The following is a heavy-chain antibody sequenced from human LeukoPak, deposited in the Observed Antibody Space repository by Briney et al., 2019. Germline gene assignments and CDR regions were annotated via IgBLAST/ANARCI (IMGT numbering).Heavy chain of an antibody. CDR2: ISGSGVTT. D-gene: IGHD1-26*01. Sequence: GGSLRLSCVASGFTFSSYAMSWVRQAPGKGLEWVSAISGSGVTTHYAGSVKGRFSISRDDSKNTLYLQMNSLRAEDTALYYCAKKVVVGATSPYSDFQDWGQGTLVTVSS. CDR1: GFTFSSYA. CDR3: AKKVVVGATSPYSDFQD. V-gene: IGHV3-23*01. J-gene: IGHJ1*01.